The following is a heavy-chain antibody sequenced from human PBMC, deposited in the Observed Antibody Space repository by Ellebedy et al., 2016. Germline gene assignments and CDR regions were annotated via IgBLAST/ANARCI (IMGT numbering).Heavy chain of an antibody. V-gene: IGHV1-18*01. CDR2: INVYNGYT. D-gene: IGHD2-15*01. Sequence: ASVKVSCXASGYTFTRNGISWVRQAPGLGLEWMAWINVYNGYTAYAQRFEGRVTVTIDTSADTAYMDLRSLRSDDTATYFCARVRWELLGGINYYYYGLDVWGPGTTVTVSS. CDR1: GYTFTRNG. CDR3: ARVRWELLGGINYYYYGLDV. J-gene: IGHJ6*02.